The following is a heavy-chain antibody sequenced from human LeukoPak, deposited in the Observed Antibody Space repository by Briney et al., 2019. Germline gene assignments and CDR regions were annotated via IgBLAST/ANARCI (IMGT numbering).Heavy chain of an antibody. Sequence: GGSLRLSCAASGFTFSSYDMHWVRQATGKGLEWVSAIGTAGDTYYPGSVKGRFTISRENAKNSLYLQVNSLRAGDTVVYYCASGSRYDILTGYQTYYFDYWGQGTLVTVSS. CDR2: IGTAGDT. V-gene: IGHV3-13*04. D-gene: IGHD3-9*01. CDR1: GFTFSSYD. J-gene: IGHJ4*02. CDR3: ASGSRYDILTGYQTYYFDY.